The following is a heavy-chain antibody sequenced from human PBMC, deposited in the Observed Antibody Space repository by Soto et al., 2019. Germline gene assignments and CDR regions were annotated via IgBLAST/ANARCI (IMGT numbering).Heavy chain of an antibody. V-gene: IGHV3-30*18. CDR3: AKDFPPHPMTLRFTTYYYYGMDV. D-gene: IGHD3-3*01. J-gene: IGHJ6*02. CDR2: ISYDGSNK. CDR1: GFTFSSYG. Sequence: QPGGSLRLSCAASGFTFSSYGMHWVRQAPGKGLEWVAVISYDGSNKYYADSVKGRFTISRDNSKNTLYLQMNSLRAEDTAVYYCAKDFPPHPMTLRFTTYYYYGMDVWGQGTTVTVSS.